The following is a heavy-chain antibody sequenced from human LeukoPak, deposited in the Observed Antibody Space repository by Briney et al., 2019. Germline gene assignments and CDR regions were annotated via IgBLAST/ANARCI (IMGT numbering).Heavy chain of an antibody. V-gene: IGHV4-4*07. CDR2: IYTSGST. CDR3: ARDRDDSSGYYYPDWFDP. Sequence: KASETLSLTCTVSGGSISSYYWSWIRQPAGKGLEWIGRIYTSGSTNYNPSLKSRVTMSVDTSKNQFSLKLSSVTAADTAVYYCARDRDDSSGYYYPDWFDPWGQGTLVTVSS. CDR1: GGSISSYY. D-gene: IGHD3-22*01. J-gene: IGHJ5*02.